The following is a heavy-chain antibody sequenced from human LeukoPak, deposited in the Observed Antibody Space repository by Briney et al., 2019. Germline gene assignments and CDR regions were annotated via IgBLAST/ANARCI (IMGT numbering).Heavy chain of an antibody. CDR3: ARGGIRVSGIDEFDY. CDR1: GFTFTNYD. V-gene: IGHV3-13*01. Sequence: PGGSLRLSCAASGFTFTNYDMHWVRQATGKGLEWVSAIGIRGDTYYSGSVKGRFTISRENAENSLYLQMTSLRAADTAVYYRARGGIRVSGIDEFDYWGQGTLVTVSS. CDR2: IGIRGDT. D-gene: IGHD6-19*01. J-gene: IGHJ4*02.